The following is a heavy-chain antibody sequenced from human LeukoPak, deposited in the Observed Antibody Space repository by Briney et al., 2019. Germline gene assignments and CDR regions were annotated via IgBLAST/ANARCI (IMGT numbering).Heavy chain of an antibody. CDR2: INYSGTT. Sequence: SETLSLTCTLSGGSISSGAYYWSWIRQPPGKGLEWIGYINYSGTTYYNPSLKSRVTFSVDRAKNQFSLRLTSVTAADTAVYYCARTGGTIFGVVTQFDYWGQGTLVTVSS. D-gene: IGHD3-3*01. V-gene: IGHV4-30-2*01. J-gene: IGHJ4*02. CDR3: ARTGGTIFGVVTQFDY. CDR1: GGSISSGAYY.